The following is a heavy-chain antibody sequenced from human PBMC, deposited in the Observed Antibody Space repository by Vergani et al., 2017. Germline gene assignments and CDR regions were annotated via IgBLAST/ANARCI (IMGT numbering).Heavy chain of an antibody. CDR2: INTNTGNP. J-gene: IGHJ6*02. D-gene: IGHD6-13*01. CDR1: GYTFTSYA. Sequence: QVQVVQSGAEVKKSGASVKVSCKTSGYTFTSYAMNWVRQAPGQGLEWMGWINTNTGNPTYAQGFTGRFVFSLDTSVSTAYLQISSLKAEDTAVYYCARDPPRGYSSSWYRYYYYYGMDVWGQGP. CDR3: ARDPPRGYSSSWYRYYYYYGMDV. V-gene: IGHV7-4-1*02.